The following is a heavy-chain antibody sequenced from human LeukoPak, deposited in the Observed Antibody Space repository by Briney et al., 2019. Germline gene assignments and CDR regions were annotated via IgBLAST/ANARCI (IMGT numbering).Heavy chain of an antibody. D-gene: IGHD1-26*01. J-gene: IGHJ6*02. V-gene: IGHV4-34*01. Sequence: SETLSLTCAVNGGSFSAYYWTWIRQPPGKGLEWIEEISHTGDTNYNPSLKGRVTISLDTSKNQFSLMLSSVTAADTAVYFCARLGATKSHHHYYNLDVWGQGTTVTVSS. CDR2: ISHTGDT. CDR1: GGSFSAYY. CDR3: ARLGATKSHHHYYNLDV.